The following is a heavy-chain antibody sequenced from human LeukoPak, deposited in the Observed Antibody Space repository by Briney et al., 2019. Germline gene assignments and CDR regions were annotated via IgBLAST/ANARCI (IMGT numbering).Heavy chain of an antibody. V-gene: IGHV4-31*03. CDR3: ARVGAAAGPPHYYYYYGMDV. CDR2: IYYSGST. Sequence: SETLSLTCTVSGGSISSGGYYWSWIRQHPGKGLEWIGYIYYSGSTYYNPSIKSRVTISVDTSKNQFSLKLSSVTAADTAVYYCARVGAAAGPPHYYYYYGMDVWGQGTTVTVSS. CDR1: GGSISSGGYY. J-gene: IGHJ6*02. D-gene: IGHD6-13*01.